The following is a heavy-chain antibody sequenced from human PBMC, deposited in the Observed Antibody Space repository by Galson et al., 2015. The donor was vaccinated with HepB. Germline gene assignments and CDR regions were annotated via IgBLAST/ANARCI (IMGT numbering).Heavy chain of an antibody. CDR2: ISGSGDRT. D-gene: IGHD1-26*01. CDR1: GFTFSNYA. J-gene: IGHJ6*03. Sequence: SLRLSCAVSGFTFSNYAMTWVRQAPGKGLEWVSDISGSGDRTKYAESVKGRFTISRDNSKNTLLLEMYSLRAEDTAIYYCARGSERLYYFYLAVWGKGSTVTVSS. CDR3: ARGSERLYYFYLAV. V-gene: IGHV3-23*01.